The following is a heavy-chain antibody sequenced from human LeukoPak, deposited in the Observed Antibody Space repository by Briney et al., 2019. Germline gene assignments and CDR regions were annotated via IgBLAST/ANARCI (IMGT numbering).Heavy chain of an antibody. CDR2: IRSKSYGGTT. CDR1: GFIFGDYG. V-gene: IGHV3-49*03. D-gene: IGHD3-22*01. Sequence: QAGGSLRLSCTASGFIFGDYGMNWFRQAPGKGLEWVGFIRSKSYGGTTEYAASVKGRFTISRDDSKSIGYLQMNSLKIEDTAVYYCAKTLTMILVLRGGFDYWGQGALVTVSS. J-gene: IGHJ4*02. CDR3: AKTLTMILVLRGGFDY.